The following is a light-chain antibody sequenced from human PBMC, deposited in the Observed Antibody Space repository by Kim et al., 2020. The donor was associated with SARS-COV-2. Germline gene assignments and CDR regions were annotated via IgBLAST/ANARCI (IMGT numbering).Light chain of an antibody. CDR2: SDT. Sequence: SYELTQPPSVSVAPGETATITCGGINIGTNAVHWYQHNPGQAPVLVILSDTHRPSGIPDRFSGSNYANTATLTVSSVEAADEADYYCQVWDSDSDHVIFGGGTQLTVL. V-gene: IGLV3-21*01. J-gene: IGLJ2*01. CDR3: QVWDSDSDHVI. CDR1: NIGTNA.